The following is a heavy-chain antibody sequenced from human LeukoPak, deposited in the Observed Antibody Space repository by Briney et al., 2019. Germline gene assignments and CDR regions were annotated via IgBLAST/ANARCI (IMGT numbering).Heavy chain of an antibody. Sequence: GASVTVSCTVSGYTLTELSMHWVQQAPGKGLEWMGGFDPEDGETIYAQKFQGRVTMTEDTSTDTAYMELSSLRSEDTAVYYCATVRRNNDPMYYFDYWGQGTLVTVSS. J-gene: IGHJ4*02. CDR2: FDPEDGET. V-gene: IGHV1-24*01. CDR1: GYTLTELS. D-gene: IGHD1/OR15-1a*01. CDR3: ATVRRNNDPMYYFDY.